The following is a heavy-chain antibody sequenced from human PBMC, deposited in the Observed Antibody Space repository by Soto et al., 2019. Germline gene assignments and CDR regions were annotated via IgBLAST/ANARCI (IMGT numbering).Heavy chain of an antibody. CDR1: QYNFTNYC. D-gene: IGHD6-6*01. Sequence: ASVKVSCKASQYNFTNYCVHWVRQAPGQRLEWMGWINAGNGNTKYSQKFQGRVTITRDTSASTAYMELSSLRSEDTAVYYCARGRLAARPSFDYWGQGTLVTVSS. V-gene: IGHV1-3*01. CDR2: INAGNGNT. CDR3: ARGRLAARPSFDY. J-gene: IGHJ4*02.